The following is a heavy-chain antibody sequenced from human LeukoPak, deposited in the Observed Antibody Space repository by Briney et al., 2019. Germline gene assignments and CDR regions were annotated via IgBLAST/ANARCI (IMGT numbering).Heavy chain of an antibody. Sequence: PGGSLRLSCAASGFTFSRNAMNWVRQAPGKGLEWVSFISSSNYMSYADSVKGRFTIPRDNAKNSLYLQMNSLRAEDTAVYYCARPLDSSNNYFDYWGQGTLVTVSA. D-gene: IGHD6-13*01. J-gene: IGHJ4*02. CDR2: ISSSNYM. V-gene: IGHV3-21*01. CDR3: ARPLDSSNNYFDY. CDR1: GFTFSRNA.